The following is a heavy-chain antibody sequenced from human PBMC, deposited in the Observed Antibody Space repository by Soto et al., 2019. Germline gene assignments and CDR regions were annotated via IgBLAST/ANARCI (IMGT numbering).Heavy chain of an antibody. Sequence: QVQLGQSGATQEKSGSSVKVSCEAFGYSFDSYAYSWVRQAPGQGLEWMGRIGSGNTNYAQKLQGRVTMTTDTSTNTAYMELRSLRSDDTALYYCARENDPYGFDLWGQGTVVTVSS. CDR1: GYSFDSYA. V-gene: IGHV1-18*01. CDR3: ARENDPYGFDL. CDR2: IGSGNT. J-gene: IGHJ3*01.